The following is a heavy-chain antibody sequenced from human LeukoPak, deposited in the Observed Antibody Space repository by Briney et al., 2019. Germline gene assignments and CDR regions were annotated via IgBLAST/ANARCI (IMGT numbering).Heavy chain of an antibody. V-gene: IGHV1-69*04. CDR1: GGTFSSYA. J-gene: IGHJ6*02. D-gene: IGHD5-18*01. Sequence: SVKVSCKASGGTFSSYAISWVRQAPGQGLEWMGRIIPILGIANYAQKFQGRVTITADKSMSTAYMELSSLRSEDTAVYYCARARLGGTPMAGYYYYGMDVWGQGTTVTVSS. CDR3: ARARLGGTPMAGYYYYGMDV. CDR2: IIPILGIA.